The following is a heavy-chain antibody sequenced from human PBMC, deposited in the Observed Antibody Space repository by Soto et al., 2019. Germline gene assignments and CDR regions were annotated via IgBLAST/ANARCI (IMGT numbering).Heavy chain of an antibody. J-gene: IGHJ5*02. CDR3: ARGQRFSDWFDT. CDR2: IYSSGNT. CDR1: GGTISGYN. D-gene: IGHD3-3*01. Sequence: PXESLSVTGSVAGGTISGYNWTWIRQPAGKGLEWIGRIYSSGNTKYNPSLQSRVTMSLDTSNNQFSLRLTSVTAADTAVYYCARGQRFSDWFDTWGQGTLVTVSS. V-gene: IGHV4-4*07.